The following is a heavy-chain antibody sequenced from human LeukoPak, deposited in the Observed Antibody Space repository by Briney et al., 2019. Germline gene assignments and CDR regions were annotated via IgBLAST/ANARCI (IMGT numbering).Heavy chain of an antibody. CDR3: TKDPKPYNILTGYYPD. Sequence: GRSLRLSCAASGFAFSSYGMHWVRQAPGKGLEWVAVISYDGSNKYYADSVKGRFTISRDNSKNTLYLQMNSLRAEDTAIYYCTKDPKPYNILTGYYPDWGQGTLVTVSS. D-gene: IGHD3-9*01. V-gene: IGHV3-30*18. CDR1: GFAFSSYG. J-gene: IGHJ4*02. CDR2: ISYDGSNK.